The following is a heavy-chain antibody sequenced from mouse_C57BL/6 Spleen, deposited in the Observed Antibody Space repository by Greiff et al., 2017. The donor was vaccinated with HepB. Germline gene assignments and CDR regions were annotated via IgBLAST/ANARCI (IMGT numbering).Heavy chain of an antibody. D-gene: IGHD2-3*01. CDR1: GYTFTSYW. CDR3: AIYDGLYFDY. V-gene: IGHV1-50*01. J-gene: IGHJ2*01. CDR2: IDPSDSYT. Sequence: VKLQQPGAELVKPGASVKLSCKASGYTFTSYWMQWVKQRPGQGLEWIGEIDPSDSYTNYNQKFKGKATLTVDTSSSTAYMQLSSLTSEDSAVYYCAIYDGLYFDYWGQGTTLTVSS.